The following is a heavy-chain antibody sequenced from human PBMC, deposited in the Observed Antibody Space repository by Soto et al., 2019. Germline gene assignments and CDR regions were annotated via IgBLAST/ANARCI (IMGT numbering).Heavy chain of an antibody. CDR3: ARRLGGGGDYFYGMDV. CDR2: INPNSGGT. D-gene: IGHD3-10*01. Sequence: QVQLVQSGAEVKKPGASVKVSCKTSGYTFNEYYIHWMRQVPGQGPEWMGWINPNSGGTKFAKKFQGGITITSDPSISTAYMELSRLRSDDTAVYSGARRLGGGGDYFYGMDVWGQGTAVTVSS. J-gene: IGHJ6*02. V-gene: IGHV1-2*02. CDR1: GYTFNEYY.